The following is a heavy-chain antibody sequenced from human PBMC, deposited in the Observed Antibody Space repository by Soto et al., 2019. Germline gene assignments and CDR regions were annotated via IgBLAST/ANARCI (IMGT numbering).Heavy chain of an antibody. CDR2: IIPILGIA. J-gene: IGHJ4*02. Sequence: QVQLVQSGAEVKKPGSSVKVSCKASGGTFSSYTISWVRQAPGQGLEWMGRIIPILGIANYAQKFQGRVTITADKSTSTAYMELSSLRSEDTAVYYCARGGCSSTSCHNDFDYWGQGTLVTVSS. V-gene: IGHV1-69*02. CDR1: GGTFSSYT. D-gene: IGHD2-2*02. CDR3: ARGGCSSTSCHNDFDY.